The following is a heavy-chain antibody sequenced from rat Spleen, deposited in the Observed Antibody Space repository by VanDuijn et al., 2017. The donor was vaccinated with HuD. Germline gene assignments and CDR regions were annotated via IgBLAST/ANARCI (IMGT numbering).Heavy chain of an antibody. D-gene: IGHD3-4*01. CDR1: GFTFSDYN. V-gene: IGHV5-27*01. Sequence: EVQLVESDGGLVQPGRSLKLSCAASGFTFSDYNMAWVRQAPTKGLEWVATISTSGGSTYYRDSVKGRFTISRDDAKSILYLQMNSLRSEDTATYYCTREETLYWYFDFWGPGTMVTVSS. CDR3: TREETLYWYFDF. J-gene: IGHJ1*01. CDR2: ISTSGGST.